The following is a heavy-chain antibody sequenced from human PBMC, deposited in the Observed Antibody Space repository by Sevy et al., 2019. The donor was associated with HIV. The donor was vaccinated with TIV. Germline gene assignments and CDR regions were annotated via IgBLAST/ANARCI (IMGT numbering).Heavy chain of an antibody. CDR3: ARESYDFWTGPVDYDYGMDV. J-gene: IGHJ6*02. CDR1: GYTFSDSGYY. Sequence: ASVKVSCRASGYTFSDSGYYVHWVRQAPGQGLEWMGWINPKSGATNYAQKFQGRVTMTRDTSVSTTNMELSRLTSDDTAVYYCARESYDFWTGPVDYDYGMDVWGQGTTVTVSS. CDR2: INPKSGAT. D-gene: IGHD3-3*01. V-gene: IGHV1-2*02.